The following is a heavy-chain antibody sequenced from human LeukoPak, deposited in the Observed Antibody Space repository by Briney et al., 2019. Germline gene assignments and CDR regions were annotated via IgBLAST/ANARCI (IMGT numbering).Heavy chain of an antibody. Sequence: GGSLRLSCAASGFTFSSYGMHWVRQAPGNGLEWVAVIWYDGSNKYYADSVKGRFTISRDNSKNTLYLQMNSLRAEDTAVYYCARRDYGFDYWGQGTLVTVSS. CDR3: ARRDYGFDY. V-gene: IGHV3-33*01. CDR1: GFTFSSYG. CDR2: IWYDGSNK. D-gene: IGHD4-17*01. J-gene: IGHJ4*02.